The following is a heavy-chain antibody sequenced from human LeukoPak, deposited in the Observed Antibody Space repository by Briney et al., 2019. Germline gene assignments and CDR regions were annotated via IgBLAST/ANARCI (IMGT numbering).Heavy chain of an antibody. Sequence: GGSLRLSCAASGFTFSSYGMHWVRQAPGKGLEWVAVISYDGSNKYYADSVKGRFTISRDNSKNTLYLQMNSLRAEDTAVYYCAKPEAGYFDDWGQGTLVTVSS. CDR3: AKPEAGYFDD. V-gene: IGHV3-30*18. CDR2: ISYDGSNK. J-gene: IGHJ4*02. CDR1: GFTFSSYG.